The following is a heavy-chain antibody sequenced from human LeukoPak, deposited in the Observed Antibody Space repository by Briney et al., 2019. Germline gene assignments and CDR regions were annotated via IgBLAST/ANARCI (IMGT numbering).Heavy chain of an antibody. CDR3: AREGRVSGYDFDC. V-gene: IGHV3-74*03. CDR1: GFTFSSYW. D-gene: IGHD5-12*01. J-gene: IGHJ4*02. Sequence: GGSLRLSCAASGFTFSSYWMHWVRQAPGKGLVWVSRINSDGGSITYADSVKGRFTISRDNAKNTLYLQMNSLRVEDTAVYYCAREGRVSGYDFDCWGQGTLVTVSS. CDR2: INSDGGSI.